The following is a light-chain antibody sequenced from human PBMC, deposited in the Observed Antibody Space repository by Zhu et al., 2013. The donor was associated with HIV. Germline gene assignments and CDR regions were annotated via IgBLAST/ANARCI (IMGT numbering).Light chain of an antibody. Sequence: DIQMTQSPSTLSASVGDRVTITCRASQSISSWLAWYQQKPGKAPKLPIYKASSLESGVPSRFSGSGSGTEFTLTISSLQPDDSATYYCQQYNSYSTFGQGTKVEIK. CDR3: QQYNSYST. CDR1: QSISSW. J-gene: IGKJ1*01. CDR2: KAS. V-gene: IGKV1-5*03.